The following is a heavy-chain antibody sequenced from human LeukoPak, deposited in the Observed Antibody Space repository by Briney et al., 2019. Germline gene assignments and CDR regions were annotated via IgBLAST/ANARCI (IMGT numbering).Heavy chain of an antibody. CDR1: GYTFTSYG. Sequence: GASVKVSCKASGYTFTSYGISWVRQAPGQGLEWMGWISAYNGNTNYAQKLQGRVTMTTDTSTSTAYMELRSLRSDDTAVYYCARDSAGTTRYSFDYWGQGTLVTVSS. CDR2: ISAYNGNT. D-gene: IGHD1-7*01. V-gene: IGHV1-18*01. J-gene: IGHJ4*02. CDR3: ARDSAGTTRYSFDY.